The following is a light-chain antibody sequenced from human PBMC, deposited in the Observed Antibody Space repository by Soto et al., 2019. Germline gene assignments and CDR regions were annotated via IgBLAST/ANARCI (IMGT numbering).Light chain of an antibody. CDR2: RAS. V-gene: IGKV3-15*01. CDR3: QQYNNWPPIN. J-gene: IGKJ5*01. CDR1: QSVSGY. Sequence: EIVLTQSPGTLSLSPGERATLSCRASQSVSGYLAWYQQKPGQAPRLLIYRASTRATDIPARFSGSGSGTEFTLTISSLQSEDFAVYYCQQYNNWPPINFGQGTRLEIK.